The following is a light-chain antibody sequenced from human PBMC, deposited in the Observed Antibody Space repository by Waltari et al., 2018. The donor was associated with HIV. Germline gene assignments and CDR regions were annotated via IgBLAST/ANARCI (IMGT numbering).Light chain of an antibody. Sequence: SDVTQPASVSGFPGQSVTISCSGAGTDFGFYNFISCYQQHPGKVPKHLLYQVDIRASGVSSRFSGSKSGNTASLTISGLHVDDEGLYYCASYTANYTVLFGGGTTVTVL. J-gene: IGLJ2*01. CDR1: GTDFGFYNF. CDR2: QVD. V-gene: IGLV2-14*03. CDR3: ASYTANYTVL.